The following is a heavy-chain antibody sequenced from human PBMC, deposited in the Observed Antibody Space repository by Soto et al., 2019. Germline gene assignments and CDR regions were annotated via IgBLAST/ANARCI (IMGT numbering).Heavy chain of an antibody. CDR2: IWYDGSNK. CDR1: GVTFISYG. J-gene: IGHJ4*02. V-gene: IGHV3-33*01. CDR3: ARDSPRPYNWNYPETNFDY. D-gene: IGHD1-7*01. Sequence: TGGFLRLSCAASGVTFISYGMHWVRQAPGKGLEWVAVIWYDGSNKYYADSVKGRFTISRDNSKNTLYLQMNSLRAEDTAVYYCARDSPRPYNWNYPETNFDYWGQGTLVTVSS.